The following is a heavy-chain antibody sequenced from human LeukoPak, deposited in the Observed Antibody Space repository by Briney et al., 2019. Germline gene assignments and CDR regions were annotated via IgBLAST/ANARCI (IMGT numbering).Heavy chain of an antibody. CDR1: GFTFSSYS. CDR2: ITGSSSTI. Sequence: GGSLRLSCAASGFTFSSYSMNWVRQAPGKGPEWISWITGSSSTIIYADSVKGRFTISRDNAKNSLYLQMNSLRAKDTAVYYCARDQDYGFTYWGQGTLVTVSS. J-gene: IGHJ4*02. CDR3: ARDQDYGFTY. V-gene: IGHV3-48*01. D-gene: IGHD4-17*01.